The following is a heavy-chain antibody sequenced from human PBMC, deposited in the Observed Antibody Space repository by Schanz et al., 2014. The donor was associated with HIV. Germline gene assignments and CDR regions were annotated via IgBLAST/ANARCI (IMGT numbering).Heavy chain of an antibody. CDR3: ARTYTGDWSTGAD. V-gene: IGHV1-69*06. Sequence: QVQLVQSGAEVQKPGSSVKVFCRASGGTFINYAFSWVRQAPGQGLECVGGIIPLFGTADYAQKFQGRVTITADKSTNTAYMELSSLRSEDTAVYYCARTYTGDWSTGADWGQGTLVTVSS. CDR2: IIPLFGTA. CDR1: GGTFINYA. J-gene: IGHJ4*02. D-gene: IGHD2-21*02.